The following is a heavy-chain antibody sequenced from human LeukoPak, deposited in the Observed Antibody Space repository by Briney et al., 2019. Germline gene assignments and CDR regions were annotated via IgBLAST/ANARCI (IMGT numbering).Heavy chain of an antibody. J-gene: IGHJ5*02. CDR1: GGSFSGYY. Sequence: SETLSLTCAVYGGSFSGYYWSWIRQPPGKGLEWIGEINHSGSTNYNPSLKSRVTISVDTSKNQFSLKLSSVTAADTAVYYCARGRMVRGVRGPKNWFDPWAREPWSPSPQ. CDR3: ARGRMVRGVRGPKNWFDP. CDR2: INHSGST. D-gene: IGHD3-10*01. V-gene: IGHV4-34*01.